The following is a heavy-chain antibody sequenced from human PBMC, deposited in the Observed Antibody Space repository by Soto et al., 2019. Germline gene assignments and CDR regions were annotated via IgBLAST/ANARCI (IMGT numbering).Heavy chain of an antibody. J-gene: IGHJ4*02. CDR3: ARDPTSNSGYYYDY. D-gene: IGHD3-22*01. Sequence: EVQLVESGGGLVQPGGSLRLSCAASGFTVSDKYMNLVRQAPGQGLEWVSVIFSSGSTYYADSVKGRFTISRDNSKNTLFLQMNSLRAEDTAVYYCARDPTSNSGYYYDYWGQGTLVTVSS. CDR1: GFTVSDKY. V-gene: IGHV3-66*01. CDR2: IFSSGST.